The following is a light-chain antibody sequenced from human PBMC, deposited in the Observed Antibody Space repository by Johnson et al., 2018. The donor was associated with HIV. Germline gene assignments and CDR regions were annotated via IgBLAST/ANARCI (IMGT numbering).Light chain of an antibody. CDR1: TYNIGNNY. Sequence: QSVLTQPPSVSAAPGQKVTISCSGSTYNIGNNYVSWYQQLPGTAPTLLTYEKNKRPSGIPDRFSASKSGTSATLDITGLQTGDEADYYCGTWDSSLSAYVFGNGTQVTV. V-gene: IGLV1-51*02. CDR2: EKN. CDR3: GTWDSSLSAYV. J-gene: IGLJ1*01.